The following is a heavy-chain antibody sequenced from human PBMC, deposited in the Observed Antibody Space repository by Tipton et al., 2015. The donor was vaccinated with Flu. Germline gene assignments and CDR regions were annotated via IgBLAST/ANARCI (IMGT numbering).Heavy chain of an antibody. CDR2: ISNSDTTI. Sequence: QLVQSGGGLIQRGGSLRLSCAASGFTFSSYEMNWVRQAPGKGLEWVSYISNSDTTIYYADSVKGRFTISRDNAKNSLYLQMYSLRADDTGVYYCARVWGYSYYFDYWGQGTLVTVSS. CDR3: ARVWGYSYYFDY. CDR1: GFTFSSYE. J-gene: IGHJ4*02. D-gene: IGHD3-16*01. V-gene: IGHV3-48*03.